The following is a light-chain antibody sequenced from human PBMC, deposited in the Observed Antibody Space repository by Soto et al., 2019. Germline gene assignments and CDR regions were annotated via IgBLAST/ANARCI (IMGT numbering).Light chain of an antibody. CDR2: GAS. CDR3: HQYNSWPRGT. V-gene: IGKV3-15*01. CDR1: QSVNLN. J-gene: IGKJ3*01. Sequence: ELMMTQSPGTLSVSPGEGATLSCTASQSVNLNLAWYQQKPGQPPRLLLYGASTRATGIPVRFRGSGSGTEFTLTNSSLQSEDCADYYDHQYNSWPRGTFGPGTKVEIQ.